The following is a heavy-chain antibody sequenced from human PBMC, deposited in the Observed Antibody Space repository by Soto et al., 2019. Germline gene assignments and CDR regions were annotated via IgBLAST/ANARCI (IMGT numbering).Heavy chain of an antibody. J-gene: IGHJ6*02. CDR2: IYYSGST. CDR1: GCSISSYY. Sequence: SETLSLTCTVSGCSISSYYWSWIRQPPGKGLEWIGYIYYSGSTNYNPSLKSRVTISVDTSKNQFSLKLSSVTAADTAVYYCATTQLGKRYYYYYGMDVWGQGTTVTVSS. D-gene: IGHD7-27*01. CDR3: ATTQLGKRYYYYYGMDV. V-gene: IGHV4-59*01.